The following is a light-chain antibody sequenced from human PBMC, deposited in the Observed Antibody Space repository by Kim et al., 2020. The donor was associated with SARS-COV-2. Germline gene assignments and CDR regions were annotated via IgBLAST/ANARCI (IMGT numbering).Light chain of an antibody. CDR3: HSYDRDSHV. J-gene: IGLJ1*01. CDR1: GGSIAPDY. CDR2: ADN. Sequence: AKAVTHSCPASGGSIAPDYVQWYQQLPDSAPATVIYADNERPSGVPDRFSGSSDPSSNSASLTISGLKTEDEADYYCHSYDRDSHVFGTGTKVTVL. V-gene: IGLV6-57*02.